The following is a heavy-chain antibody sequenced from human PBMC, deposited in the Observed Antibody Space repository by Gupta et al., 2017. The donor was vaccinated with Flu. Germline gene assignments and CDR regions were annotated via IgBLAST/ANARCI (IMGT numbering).Heavy chain of an antibody. V-gene: IGHV1-69*06. CDR1: GGTFSSYA. CDR3: ARTAHHSGYSSSWYLYYFDY. D-gene: IGHD6-13*01. J-gene: IGHJ4*02. Sequence: QVQLVQSGAEVKKPGSSVKVSCKASGGTFSSYAISWVRQAPGQGLEWMGGIIPIFGTANYAQKFQGRVTITADKSTSTAYMELSSLRSEDTAVYYCARTAHHSGYSSSWYLYYFDYWGQGTLVTVSS. CDR2: IIPIFGTA.